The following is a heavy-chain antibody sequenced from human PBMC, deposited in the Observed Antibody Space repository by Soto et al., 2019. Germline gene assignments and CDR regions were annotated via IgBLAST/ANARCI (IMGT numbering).Heavy chain of an antibody. D-gene: IGHD3-3*01. CDR2: IYYSGST. J-gene: IGHJ4*02. V-gene: IGHV4-59*01. CDR3: ASDRGHYDFWSGYYPGY. Sequence: SETLSLTCTVSGGSISSYYWSWIRQPPGKGLEWIGYIYYSGSTNYNPSLKSRVTISVDTSKNQFSLKLSSVTAADTAVYFCASDRGHYDFWSGYYPGYWGQGTLVTVSS. CDR1: GGSISSYY.